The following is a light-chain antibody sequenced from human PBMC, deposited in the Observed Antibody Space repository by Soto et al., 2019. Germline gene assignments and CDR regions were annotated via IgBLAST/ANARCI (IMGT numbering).Light chain of an antibody. Sequence: QSVLTQPASVSGSPGQSITISCTGTSSDVGGYNYVSWYQQHPGKAPKLMIYDVSNRPSGVSNRFSGSKSGNTASLTISGLQAEDEADYYCSSYTSPGVFGTGIKVTVL. J-gene: IGLJ1*01. CDR2: DVS. CDR1: SSDVGGYNY. V-gene: IGLV2-14*01. CDR3: SSYTSPGV.